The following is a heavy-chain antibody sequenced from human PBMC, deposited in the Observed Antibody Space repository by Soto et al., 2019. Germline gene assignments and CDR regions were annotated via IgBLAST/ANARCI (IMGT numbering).Heavy chain of an antibody. CDR2: INHSGST. CDR1: GGSFSGYY. D-gene: IGHD1-1*01. CDR3: RTRTPAWGYYYGMDV. V-gene: IGHV4-34*01. J-gene: IGHJ6*02. Sequence: SSETLSLTCAVYGGSFSGYYWSWIRQPPGKGLEWIGEINHSGSTNYNPSLKSRVTISVDTSKNQFSLKLSSVTAADTAVYYCRTRTPAWGYYYGMDVWGQGTTVTVSS.